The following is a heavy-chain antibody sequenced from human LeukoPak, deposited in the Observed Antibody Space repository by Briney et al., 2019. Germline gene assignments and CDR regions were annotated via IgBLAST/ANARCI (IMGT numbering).Heavy chain of an antibody. Sequence: PGGSLRLSCAASTFTFSSYAMSWGRQAPGKGLEWVSYLITSGGNTYYADSAKGRITISRDNPANTLYLQLNSLRAEGTAIYYCAKGGPYSSSPLDYWGQGTLVTVSS. V-gene: IGHV3-23*01. J-gene: IGHJ4*02. CDR1: TFTFSSYA. CDR2: LITSGGNT. CDR3: AKGGPYSSSPLDY. D-gene: IGHD6-6*01.